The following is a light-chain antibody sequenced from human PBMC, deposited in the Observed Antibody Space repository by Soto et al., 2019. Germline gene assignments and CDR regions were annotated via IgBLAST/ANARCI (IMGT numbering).Light chain of an antibody. J-gene: IGKJ4*01. CDR3: QHYNTYPLT. CDR1: QSISSW. CDR2: KAS. Sequence: DIQMTQSPSTLSASVGDRVTITCRASQSISSWLAWYQHKPGKAPKVLIYKASTLESGVPSRFSGSGSGTEFPLTISSLQPDDFATYYCQHYNTYPLTFGGGTKVEIK. V-gene: IGKV1-5*03.